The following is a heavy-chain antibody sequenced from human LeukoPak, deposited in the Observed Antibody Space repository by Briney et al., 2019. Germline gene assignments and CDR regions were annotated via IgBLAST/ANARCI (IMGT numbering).Heavy chain of an antibody. CDR2: IRYDGSNK. J-gene: IGHJ4*02. CDR3: AKFTETYYGYFDY. Sequence: GGSLRLSCAASGFTFSSYGMHWVRQAPGKGLEWVAFIRYDGSNKYYADSVKGRFTISRDNSKNTLYLQMNSLRAEDTAVYYCAKFTETYYGYFDYWGQGTLVTVSS. CDR1: GFTFSSYG. V-gene: IGHV3-30*02. D-gene: IGHD3-3*01.